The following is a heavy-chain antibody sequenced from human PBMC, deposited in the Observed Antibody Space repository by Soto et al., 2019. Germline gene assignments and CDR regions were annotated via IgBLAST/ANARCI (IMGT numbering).Heavy chain of an antibody. V-gene: IGHV3-23*01. Sequence: GGSLRLSCAASGFTFSDYAMTWVRQAPGKGLEWVSAISGGGDSTYYADSVKGRFTISRDYSKNTLFLQMNSLTAEDTAVYYCARDLLGQTGDVDWGQGTLVTVSS. CDR1: GFTFSDYA. J-gene: IGHJ4*02. CDR2: ISGGGDST. D-gene: IGHD2-15*01. CDR3: ARDLLGQTGDVD.